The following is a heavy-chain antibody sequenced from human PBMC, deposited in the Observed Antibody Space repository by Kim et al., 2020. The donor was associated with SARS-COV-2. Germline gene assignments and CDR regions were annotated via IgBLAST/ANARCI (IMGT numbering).Heavy chain of an antibody. CDR2: VKSDGTTT. CDR1: GFTLASYW. V-gene: IGHV3-74*01. CDR3: TRDLSGDGDWYFDL. Sequence: GGSLRLSCSASGFTLASYWMHWVRQAPGKGLVWVSRVKSDGTTTTYADSVQGRFTISRDNAKNTLYLQMDSLIVEDTAVYYCTRDLSGDGDWYFDLLGRG. J-gene: IGHJ2*01. D-gene: IGHD7-27*01.